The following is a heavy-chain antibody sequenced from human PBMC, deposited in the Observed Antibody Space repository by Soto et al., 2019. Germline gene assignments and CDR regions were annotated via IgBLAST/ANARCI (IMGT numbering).Heavy chain of an antibody. CDR1: GYSFTSYW. CDR2: IDPSDSYT. D-gene: IGHD3-22*01. J-gene: IGHJ6*02. CDR3: ATLYYYDSSDYYYGYYYYGMDV. Sequence: PGESLKISCKGSGYSFTSYWISWVRQMPGKGLEWMGRIDPSDSYTNYSPSFQGHVTISADKSISTAYLQWSSLKASDTAMYYCATLYYYDSSDYYYGYYYYGMDVWGQGTTVTVSS. V-gene: IGHV5-10-1*01.